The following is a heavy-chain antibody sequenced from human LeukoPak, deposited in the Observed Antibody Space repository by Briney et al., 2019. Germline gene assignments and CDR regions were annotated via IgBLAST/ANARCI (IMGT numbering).Heavy chain of an antibody. CDR2: INAGNGNT. CDR1: GYTFTSYA. J-gene: IGHJ6*02. CDR3: ARYCSSTSCYTAAAYYYGMDV. V-gene: IGHV1-3*01. D-gene: IGHD2-2*02. Sequence: ASVKVSCKASGYTFTSYAMHWVRQAPGQRLEWMGWINAGNGNTKYSQKFQGRVTITRDTSASTAYMELSSLRSEDTAVYYCARYCSSTSCYTAAAYYYGMDVWAKGPRSPSP.